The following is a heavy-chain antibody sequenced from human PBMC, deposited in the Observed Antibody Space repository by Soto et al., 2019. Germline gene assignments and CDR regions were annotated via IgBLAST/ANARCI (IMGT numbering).Heavy chain of an antibody. V-gene: IGHV3-23*01. Sequence: EVQLLESGGGLVQPGGSLRLSCAASGFTFSSYAMSWVRQAPGKGLEWVSAISGSGGSTYYADSVKGRFTISRDNSKNTLYLRMNSLRAEDTAVYYCAKDLGGTRYFDWVYRNHWFDPWGQGTLVTVSS. CDR1: GFTFSSYA. CDR2: ISGSGGST. J-gene: IGHJ5*02. D-gene: IGHD3-9*01. CDR3: AKDLGGTRYFDWVYRNHWFDP.